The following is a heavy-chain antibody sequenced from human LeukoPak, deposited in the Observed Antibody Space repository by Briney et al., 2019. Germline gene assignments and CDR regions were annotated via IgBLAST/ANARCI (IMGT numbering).Heavy chain of an antibody. V-gene: IGHV3-74*01. D-gene: IGHD5/OR15-5a*01. J-gene: IGHJ3*02. Sequence: GGSLRLSCAASGFTFSSCWMHWVRQAPGKGLVWVSRIKTDGSSTDYADSLKGRFTISRDNAKNTMYLQMNSLRAEDTAVYYCARGVSGTGPDIWGLGTMVTVSS. CDR3: ARGVSGTGPDI. CDR1: GFTFSSCW. CDR2: IKTDGSST.